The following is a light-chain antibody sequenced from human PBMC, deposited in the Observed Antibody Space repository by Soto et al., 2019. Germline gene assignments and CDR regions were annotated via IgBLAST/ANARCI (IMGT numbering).Light chain of an antibody. Sequence: EIVMTQSPATLSVSPGERATLSCRASQSVSRNLAWYQQKPGQPPRLLIYGASTRATGIPARFSGSGSGTEFTLTISSLQSEDFAVYYCQQYNKWTPYTFGQGTKLEIK. CDR1: QSVSRN. V-gene: IGKV3-15*01. CDR2: GAS. J-gene: IGKJ2*01. CDR3: QQYNKWTPYT.